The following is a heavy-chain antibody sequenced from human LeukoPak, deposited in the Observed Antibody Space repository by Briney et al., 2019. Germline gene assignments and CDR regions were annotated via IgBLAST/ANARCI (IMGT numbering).Heavy chain of an antibody. CDR3: ASEDSSSSRGFDY. CDR2: IYYSGST. CDR1: GGSISSYY. Sequence: SETLSLTCTVSGGSISSYYWSWIRQPPGKGLEWIGYIYYSGSTNYNPSLKSRVTISVDTSKNQFSLKLSSVTAADTAVYYCASEDSSSSRGFDYWGQGTLVTVSS. D-gene: IGHD6-6*01. J-gene: IGHJ4*02. V-gene: IGHV4-59*08.